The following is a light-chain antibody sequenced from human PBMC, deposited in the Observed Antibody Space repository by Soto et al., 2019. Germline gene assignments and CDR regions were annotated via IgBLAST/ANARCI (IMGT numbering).Light chain of an antibody. V-gene: IGLV2-23*01. Sequence: QSVLTQPASVSGSPGQSITISCTGTISDVGSYDLVSWYQQHPGKAPKLMIYEGSKRPSGVSSRFSGSKSGNTASLTISGLRAEDEADYYCFSYAGSSTSWVFGGGTKVTVL. CDR3: FSYAGSSTSWV. J-gene: IGLJ3*02. CDR1: ISDVGSYDL. CDR2: EGS.